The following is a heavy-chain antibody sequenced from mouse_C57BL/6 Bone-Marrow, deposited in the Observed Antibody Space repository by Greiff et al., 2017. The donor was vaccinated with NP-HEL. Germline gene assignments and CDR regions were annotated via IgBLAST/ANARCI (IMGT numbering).Heavy chain of an antibody. CDR2: IDPENGDT. V-gene: IGHV14-4*01. D-gene: IGHD4-1*01. J-gene: IGHJ4*01. Sequence: EVKLVESGAELVRPGASVKLSCTASGFNIKDDYMHWVKQRPEQGLEWIGWIDPENGDTEYASKFQGKATITADTSSNTAYLQLSSLTSEDTAVYYCTGLLGYAMDYWGQGTSVTVSS. CDR1: GFNIKDDY. CDR3: TGLLGYAMDY.